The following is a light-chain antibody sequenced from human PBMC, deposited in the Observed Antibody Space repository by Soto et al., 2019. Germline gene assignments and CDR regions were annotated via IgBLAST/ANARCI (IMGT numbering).Light chain of an antibody. CDR1: QGISSW. CDR3: LLDFRYFWA. J-gene: IGKJ1*01. Sequence: DIQFTQSPCSLSASVGDRVTITCRASQGISSWLAWYQQKPGKAPKLLIYAASSLQSGVPSRFSGSGSGTDFTLTTSSLQPEDFATYYCLLDFRYFWAFGQGTKVDI. V-gene: IGKV1-12*01. CDR2: AAS.